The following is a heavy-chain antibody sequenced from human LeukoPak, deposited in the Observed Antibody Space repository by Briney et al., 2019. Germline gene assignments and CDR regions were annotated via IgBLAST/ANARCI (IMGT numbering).Heavy chain of an antibody. CDR1: GYTFTSYY. D-gene: IGHD2-15*01. V-gene: IGHV1-46*01. CDR3: ARDIVVVVAATSHYYYYGMDV. J-gene: IGHJ6*02. CDR2: INPSGGST. Sequence: ASVKVSCKASGYTFTSYYMHWVRQAPGQGLEWMGIINPSGGSTSYAQKFQGRVTMTRDTSTSTVYMELSSLRSEDTAVYYCARDIVVVVAATSHYYYYGMDVWGQGTTVTVSS.